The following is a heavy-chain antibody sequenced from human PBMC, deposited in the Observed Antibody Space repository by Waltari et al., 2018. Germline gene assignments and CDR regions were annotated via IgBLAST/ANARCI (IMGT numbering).Heavy chain of an antibody. Sequence: EVQLVESGGGLVQPGRSLRLSCAASGFNFGDHVMHWVRQAPGKGLEWVSGISWNKDNIAYADSGRGRFTISRDNAKNSLYLQMNSLRTEDTALYYCAKDMGAARHYNFEDWGQGTLVTVSS. CDR1: GFNFGDHV. CDR3: AKDMGAARHYNFED. CDR2: ISWNKDNI. J-gene: IGHJ4*02. V-gene: IGHV3-9*01. D-gene: IGHD6-6*01.